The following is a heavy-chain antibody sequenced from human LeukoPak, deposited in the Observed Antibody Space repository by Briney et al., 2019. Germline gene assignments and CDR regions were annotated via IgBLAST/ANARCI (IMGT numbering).Heavy chain of an antibody. D-gene: IGHD4-17*01. J-gene: IGHJ3*02. CDR3: ARVISDYGDPDAFDI. Sequence: ASVKVSCKASGYTFTSYDINWVRQATGQGLEWMGWMNPNSGNTGYAQKFQGRVTMTRDTSISTAYMELSSLRSEDTAVYYCARVISDYGDPDAFDIWGQGTMVTVSS. CDR2: MNPNSGNT. CDR1: GYTFTSYD. V-gene: IGHV1-8*01.